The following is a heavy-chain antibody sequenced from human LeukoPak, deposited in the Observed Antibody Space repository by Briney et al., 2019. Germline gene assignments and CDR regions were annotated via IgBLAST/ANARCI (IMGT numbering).Heavy chain of an antibody. J-gene: IGHJ6*03. Sequence: PGGSSRLCCAASGFTFSSYAMSWVRQAPGKGLEWVSAISGSGGSTYYADSVKGRFTISRDNSKNTLYLQMNSLRAEDTAVYYCAREIVVPATYYMDVWGKGTTVTVSS. D-gene: IGHD2-2*01. CDR2: ISGSGGST. V-gene: IGHV3-23*01. CDR1: GFTFSSYA. CDR3: AREIVVPATYYMDV.